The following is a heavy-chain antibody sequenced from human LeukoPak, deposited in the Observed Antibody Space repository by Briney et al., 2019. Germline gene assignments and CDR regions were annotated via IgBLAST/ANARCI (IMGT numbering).Heavy chain of an antibody. J-gene: IGHJ6*02. CDR3: AREKIVVVPAAMLDYYYYGMDV. CDR1: GFTFSSYG. CDR2: ISYDGSNK. Sequence: PGRSLRLSCAASGFTFSSYGMHWVRQAPGKGLEWVAVISYDGSNKYYADSVKGRFTISRDNSKNTLYLQMNSLRAEDTAVYYCAREKIVVVPAAMLDYYYYGMDVWGQGTTVTVSS. D-gene: IGHD2-2*01. V-gene: IGHV3-30*03.